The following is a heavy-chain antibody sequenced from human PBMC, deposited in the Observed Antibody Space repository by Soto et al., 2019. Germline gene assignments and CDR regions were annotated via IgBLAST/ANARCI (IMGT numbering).Heavy chain of an antibody. CDR2: MDYSGRA. CDR1: GGSMSSSTYY. CDR3: ARDNYRDYYFYMDG. V-gene: IGHV4-39*07. J-gene: IGHJ6*03. Sequence: PSETLSLTCTIVGGSMSSSTYYWGWIRQPPGKGLEWIGGMDYSGRAYYNPSLKSRVTISVDTSKNRFSLRLRSVTAADTAVYYCARDNYRDYYFYMDGWGKGTTVTVAS. D-gene: IGHD4-4*01.